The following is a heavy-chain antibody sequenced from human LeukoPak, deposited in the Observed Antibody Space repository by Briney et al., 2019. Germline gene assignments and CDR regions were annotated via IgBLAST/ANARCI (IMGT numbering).Heavy chain of an antibody. Sequence: SVKVSCKVSGGSFTNNVISWVRQAPGQGPEWMGRILPIFGTAEYAERFQDRFTITADKSTSTAYMELTSLKVEDTALYFCARGKGFVGHFDFWGQGTLVSVSS. CDR3: ARGKGFVGHFDF. CDR2: ILPIFGTA. J-gene: IGHJ4*02. V-gene: IGHV1-69*06. CDR1: GGSFTNNV. D-gene: IGHD3-3*01.